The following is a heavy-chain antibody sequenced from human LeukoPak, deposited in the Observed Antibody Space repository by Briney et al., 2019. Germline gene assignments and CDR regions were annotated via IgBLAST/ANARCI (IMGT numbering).Heavy chain of an antibody. Sequence: GASVKASCTASGYTFTSCDINWVRQATGQGLEWMGWMNPNSGNTGYGQSFQDRITMTRDISIGTAYMELSNLTSEDTAIYYCTRGSSGRRDNWGQGTLVTVSA. CDR3: TRGSSGRRDN. D-gene: IGHD6-19*01. CDR1: GYTFTSCD. CDR2: MNPNSGNT. J-gene: IGHJ4*02. V-gene: IGHV1-8*01.